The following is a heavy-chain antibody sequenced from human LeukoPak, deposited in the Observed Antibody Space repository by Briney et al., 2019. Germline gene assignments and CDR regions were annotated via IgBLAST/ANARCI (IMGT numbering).Heavy chain of an antibody. CDR2: ISNSGASV. CDR3: GKDILSDDYDQLPTTTDS. V-gene: IGHV3-23*01. J-gene: IGHJ5*01. Sequence: TGGSLRLSCAASGFTFSTYAVSWVRQAPGKGLEWVSAISNSGASVYYADSVKGRFTISRDNSKNTLYLQMNSLRAEDTAVYYCGKDILSDDYDQLPTTTDSWGQGTLVTVSS. CDR1: GFTFSTYA. D-gene: IGHD3-16*01.